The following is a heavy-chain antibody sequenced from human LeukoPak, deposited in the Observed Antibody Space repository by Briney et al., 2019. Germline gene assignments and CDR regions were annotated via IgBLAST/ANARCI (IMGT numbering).Heavy chain of an antibody. CDR3: ARSLYYYGSGNEMGY. D-gene: IGHD3-10*01. Sequence: ASVKVSCKASGYTLTSYGISWVRQAPGQGLEWMGWISAYNGNTNYAQKLQGRVTMTTDTSTSTAYMELRSLRSDDTAVYYCARSLYYYGSGNEMGYWGQGTLVTVSS. CDR2: ISAYNGNT. V-gene: IGHV1-18*01. CDR1: GYTLTSYG. J-gene: IGHJ4*02.